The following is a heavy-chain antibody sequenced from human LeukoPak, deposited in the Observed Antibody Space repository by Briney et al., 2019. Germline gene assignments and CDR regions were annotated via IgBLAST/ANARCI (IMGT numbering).Heavy chain of an antibody. V-gene: IGHV1-69*13. CDR1: GGTFSSYA. Sequence: SVKVSCKASGGTFSSYAISWVRQAPGQGLEWMGGIIPIFGTANYAQKFQGRVTIIADESTSTAYMELSSLRSEDTAVYYCARDVVPAARMDVWGKGTTVTVSS. J-gene: IGHJ6*04. CDR3: ARDVVPAARMDV. CDR2: IIPIFGTA. D-gene: IGHD2-2*01.